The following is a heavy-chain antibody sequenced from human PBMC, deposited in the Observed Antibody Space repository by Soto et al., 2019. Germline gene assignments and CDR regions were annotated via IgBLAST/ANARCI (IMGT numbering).Heavy chain of an antibody. V-gene: IGHV3-30*18. CDR2: ISYEGSHK. J-gene: IGHJ6*02. CDR3: AKDFELPDGDYYHYGMDV. CDR1: GFDFSSHG. Sequence: QVQLVESGGGVVQSGGSLRLSCLASGFDFSSHGMYWVRQAPGRGLEWVALISYEGSHKFYVDSLKGRFTISGDNSKHTLYLHMSSLRPEDTALYYCAKDFELPDGDYYHYGMDVWGQGTTVSVSS. D-gene: IGHD1-7*01.